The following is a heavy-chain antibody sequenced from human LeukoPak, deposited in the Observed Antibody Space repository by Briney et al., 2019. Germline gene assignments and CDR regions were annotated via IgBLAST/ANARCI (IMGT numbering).Heavy chain of an antibody. Sequence: GESLKISCKGSGYSFTSYWIGWLRQMPGKGLEWMRIIYPGDSDTRYSPSFQGQVTISADKSISTAYMELSSLRSEDTAVYYCARGSSRSFDSWGLGTMVTVSS. V-gene: IGHV5-51*01. CDR3: ARGSSRSFDS. CDR2: IYPGDSDT. D-gene: IGHD3-10*01. CDR1: GYSFTSYW. J-gene: IGHJ3*02.